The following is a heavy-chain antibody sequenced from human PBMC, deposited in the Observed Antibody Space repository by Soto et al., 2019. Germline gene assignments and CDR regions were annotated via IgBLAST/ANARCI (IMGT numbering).Heavy chain of an antibody. CDR1: GFTFSRHG. CDR2: ISYDGSNK. CDR3: AKGKPWVLTPYDY. Sequence: QVQLVESGGGVVQPGRSLRLSCAASGFTFSRHGMHWVRQAPGKGLEWVAGISYDGSNKYYAGSVKGRFTISRDNSKNTLYLQMNSLRSEDTAVYYCAKGKPWVLTPYDYWGQGTLVTVSS. D-gene: IGHD2-8*01. V-gene: IGHV3-30*18. J-gene: IGHJ4*02.